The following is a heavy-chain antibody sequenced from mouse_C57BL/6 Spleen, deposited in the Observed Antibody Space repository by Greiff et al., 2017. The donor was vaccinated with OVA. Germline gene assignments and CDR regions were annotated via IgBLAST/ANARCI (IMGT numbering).Heavy chain of an antibody. D-gene: IGHD1-1*01. J-gene: IGHJ2*01. CDR1: GFNIKDYY. V-gene: IGHV14-1*01. CDR2: IDPEDGDT. CDR3: TTCYYYGSSYGDY. Sequence: VQLKESGAELVRPGASVKLSCTASGFNIKDYYMHWVKQRPEQGLEWIGRIDPEDGDTEYAPKFQGKATMTADTSSNTAYRQLSSLTSEDTAVYYCTTCYYYGSSYGDYWGQGTTLTVSS.